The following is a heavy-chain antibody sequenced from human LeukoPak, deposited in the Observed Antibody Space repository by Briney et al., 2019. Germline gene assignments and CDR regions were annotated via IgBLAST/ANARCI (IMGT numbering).Heavy chain of an antibody. CDR2: INPNSGAT. CDR3: ARDRVAAALCFDP. CDR1: GYTFTGYY. Sequence: ASVKVSCKASGYTFTGYYMHWVRQAPGQGLEWMGWINPNSGATNYAQKFQDRVTMTRDTSISTAYMELSRLRSDDTAMYYCARDRVAAALCFDPWGQGTLVTVSS. D-gene: IGHD6-13*01. V-gene: IGHV1-2*02. J-gene: IGHJ5*02.